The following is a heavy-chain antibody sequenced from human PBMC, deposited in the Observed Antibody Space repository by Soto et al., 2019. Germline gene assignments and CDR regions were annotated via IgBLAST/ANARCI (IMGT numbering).Heavy chain of an antibody. CDR2: IYASGTT. V-gene: IGHV4-59*01. Sequence: SETLSLTCTVSGGSIGSFYWSWIRQPPGGTLEWIGYIYASGTTTYNPSLESRVTMSVDMPNNEFSLDLTSVTAADTAVYYCASSHSFDGSIYHYYFDFWGQGTLVTVSS. D-gene: IGHD3-3*02. CDR3: ASSHSFDGSIYHYYFDF. J-gene: IGHJ4*02. CDR1: GGSIGSFY.